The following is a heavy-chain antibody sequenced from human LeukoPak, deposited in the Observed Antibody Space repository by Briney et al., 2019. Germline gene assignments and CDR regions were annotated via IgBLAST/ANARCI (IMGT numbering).Heavy chain of an antibody. CDR3: ARGIWLQLVFDY. D-gene: IGHD1-1*01. CDR1: GGSISSSSYY. Sequence: SETLSLTCTVSGGSISSSSYYWGWLRQPPGKGLEWIGSIYYSGSTYYNPSLKSRVTISVDTSKNQFSLKLSSVTAADTAVYYCARGIWLQLVFDYWGQGTLVTVSS. V-gene: IGHV4-39*01. J-gene: IGHJ4*02. CDR2: IYYSGST.